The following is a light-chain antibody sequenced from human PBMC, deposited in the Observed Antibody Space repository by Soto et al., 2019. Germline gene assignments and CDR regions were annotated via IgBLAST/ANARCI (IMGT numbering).Light chain of an antibody. J-gene: IGKJ2*01. V-gene: IGKV3-11*01. CDR3: QQRTNWPPMYT. CDR1: QSVSSS. CDR2: ETS. Sequence: EGVLTQSPATLSLSPGERATLSCRASQSVSSSLAWYQQKPGQAPRLLISETSSRATGIPARFSGSGSGTDFTLTISSLEPEDSAVYYCQQRTNWPPMYTFGQGTNLQIK.